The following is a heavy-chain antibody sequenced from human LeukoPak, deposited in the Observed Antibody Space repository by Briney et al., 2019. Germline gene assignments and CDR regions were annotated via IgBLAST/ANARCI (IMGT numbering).Heavy chain of an antibody. D-gene: IGHD1-7*01. J-gene: IGHJ4*02. CDR1: GYTFTSCG. V-gene: IGHV1-18*01. CDR3: ARDRIFITGTTEPWFY. CDR2: ISAYNGNT. Sequence: ASVKVSCKASGYTFTSCGISWVRQAPGQGLEWMGWISAYNGNTNYAQKLQGRVTMTTDTSTSTAYMELRSLRSDDTAVYYCARDRIFITGTTEPWFYWGQGTLVTVSS.